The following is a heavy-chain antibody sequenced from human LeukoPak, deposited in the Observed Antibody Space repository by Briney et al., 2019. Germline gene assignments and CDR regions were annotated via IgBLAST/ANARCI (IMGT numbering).Heavy chain of an antibody. CDR1: GGSISSGGYY. V-gene: IGHV4-61*08. CDR2: IYYRGST. D-gene: IGHD4-23*01. J-gene: IGHJ4*02. CDR3: ARDYGGKFDY. Sequence: PSQTLSLTCTVSGGSISSGGYYWSWIRQPPGKGLEWIGYIYYRGSTNYNPSLKSRLTMSVDTSKNQFSLKLSSVTAADTAVYYCARDYGGKFDYWGQGTLVTVSS.